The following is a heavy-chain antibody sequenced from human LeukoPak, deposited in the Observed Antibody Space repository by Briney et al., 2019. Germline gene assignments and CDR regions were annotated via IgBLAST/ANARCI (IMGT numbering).Heavy chain of an antibody. D-gene: IGHD6-13*01. V-gene: IGHV4-38-2*02. CDR2: IYHSGSA. CDR3: ARDGEVLSSSWFWFDP. Sequence: SETLSLTCTLSGGSTSSYYWGWIRQPPGKGLGWIGNIYHSGSAYYNPSIKSRVTISVDTSKNQFSLKLSSVTAADTAVYYCARDGEVLSSSWFWFDPWGQGTLVTVSS. J-gene: IGHJ5*02. CDR1: GGSTSSYY.